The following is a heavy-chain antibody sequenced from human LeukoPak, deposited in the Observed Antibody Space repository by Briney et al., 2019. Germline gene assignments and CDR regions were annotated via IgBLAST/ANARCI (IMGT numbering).Heavy chain of an antibody. CDR1: GFTFSSYS. J-gene: IGHJ4*02. Sequence: GGSLRLSCAASGFTFSSYSMNWVRQAPGKGLEWVSSISSSSSYIYYADSVKGRFTISRDNAKNSLYLQMNSLRAEVTAVYYCARALLRGIAAAGTIDYWGQGTLVTVSS. V-gene: IGHV3-21*01. D-gene: IGHD6-13*01. CDR3: ARALLRGIAAAGTIDY. CDR2: ISSSSSYI.